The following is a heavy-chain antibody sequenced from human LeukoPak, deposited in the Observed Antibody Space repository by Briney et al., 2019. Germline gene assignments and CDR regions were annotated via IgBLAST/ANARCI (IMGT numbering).Heavy chain of an antibody. CDR2: IIPIFGTA. CDR1: GGTFSSYA. CDR3: AREPTSITIFGVVNNWFDP. J-gene: IGHJ5*02. Sequence: SVTVSCKASGGTFSSYAISWVRQAPGQGLEWMGGIIPIFGTANYAQKFQGRVTITADESTSTAYMELSSLRSEDTAVYYCAREPTSITIFGVVNNWFDPWGQGTLVTVSS. V-gene: IGHV1-69*01. D-gene: IGHD3-3*01.